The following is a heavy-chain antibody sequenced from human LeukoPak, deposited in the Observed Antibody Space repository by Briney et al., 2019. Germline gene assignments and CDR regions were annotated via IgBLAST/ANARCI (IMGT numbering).Heavy chain of an antibody. J-gene: IGHJ4*02. CDR3: ARYDVWGTYRAFDY. Sequence: SETLSLTCTVSGYSISSDYYWGWIRQPPGKELEWIGFIYHSGSTYYNPSLKSRVTISVDTSKNQFSLKLSSVTAADTAVYYCARYDVWGTYRAFDYWGQGTLVTVSS. V-gene: IGHV4-38-2*02. D-gene: IGHD3-16*02. CDR2: IYHSGST. CDR1: GYSISSDYY.